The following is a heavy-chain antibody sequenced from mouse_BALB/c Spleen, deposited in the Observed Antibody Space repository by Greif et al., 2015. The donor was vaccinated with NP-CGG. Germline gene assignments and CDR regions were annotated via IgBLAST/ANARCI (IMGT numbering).Heavy chain of an antibody. D-gene: IGHD2-1*01. CDR2: ILPGSGST. CDR1: GYTFSSYW. V-gene: IGHV1-9*01. J-gene: IGHJ4*01. CDR3: ARNGNSYAMDY. Sequence: QVQLKESGAELMKPGASVKISCKATGYTFSSYWIEWVKQRPGHGLEWIGEILPGSGSTNYNEKFKGKATFTADTSSNTAYMQLSSLTSEDSAVYYCARNGNSYAMDYWGQGTSVTVSS.